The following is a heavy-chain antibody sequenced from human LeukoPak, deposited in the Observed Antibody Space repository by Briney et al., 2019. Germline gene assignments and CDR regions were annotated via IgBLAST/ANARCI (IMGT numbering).Heavy chain of an antibody. J-gene: IGHJ3*02. D-gene: IGHD6-6*01. Sequence: SVEVSCKASGGTFSSYAISWVRQAPGQGLEWMGGIIPIFGTANYAQKFQGRVTITTDESTSTAYMELSSLRSEDTAVYYCARGAARLDAFDIWGQGTMVTVSS. CDR3: ARGAARLDAFDI. CDR1: GGTFSSYA. V-gene: IGHV1-69*05. CDR2: IIPIFGTA.